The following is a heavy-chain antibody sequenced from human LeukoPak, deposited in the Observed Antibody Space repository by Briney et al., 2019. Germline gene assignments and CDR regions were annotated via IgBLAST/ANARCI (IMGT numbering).Heavy chain of an antibody. J-gene: IGHJ5*02. V-gene: IGHV3-7*01. CDR1: GFTFSSYS. CDR2: IKQDGSDK. Sequence: PGGSLRLSCAASGFTFSSYSMNWVRQAPGKGLEWVANIKQDGSDKYYVDSVKGRFTISRDNAKNSLYLQMNSLRAEDTAVYYCARGPPLFDPWGQGTLVAVSS. CDR3: ARGPPLFDP.